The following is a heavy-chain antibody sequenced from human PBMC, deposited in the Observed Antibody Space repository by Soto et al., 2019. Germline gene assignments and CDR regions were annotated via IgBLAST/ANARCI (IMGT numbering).Heavy chain of an antibody. D-gene: IGHD4-17*01. J-gene: IGHJ4*02. CDR2: IYYSGST. V-gene: IGHV4-59*01. CDR1: GGSISSYY. Sequence: QVQLQESGPGLVKPSETLSLTCTVSGGSISSYYWSWIRQPPGKGLEWIGYIYYSGSTNYNPSLKRRVTISVDTSKNQFALKLSSVTAADTAVYYCAREGNGDYCFDYWGQGTLVTVSS. CDR3: AREGNGDYCFDY.